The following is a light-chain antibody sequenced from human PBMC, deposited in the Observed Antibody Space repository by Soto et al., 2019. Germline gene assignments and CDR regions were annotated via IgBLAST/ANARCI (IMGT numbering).Light chain of an antibody. CDR1: QDISNY. CDR3: QKYDGLPT. CDR2: DAS. J-gene: IGKJ5*01. Sequence: DIQMTQSPSSLSASVGDRVTITCQASQDISNYLNWYQRKPGKAPKVLIYDASNLGTGVPSRFSGSGSGTDFTFSISSLQPEDVATYYCQKYDGLPTFGQGTRLEIK. V-gene: IGKV1-33*01.